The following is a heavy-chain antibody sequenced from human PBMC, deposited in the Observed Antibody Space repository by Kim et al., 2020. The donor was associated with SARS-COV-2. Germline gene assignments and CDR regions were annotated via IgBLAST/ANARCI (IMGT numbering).Heavy chain of an antibody. CDR2: FSGSAGNT. CDR1: GFSLSSYA. D-gene: IGHD2-21*02. Sequence: GGSLRLSCAVSGFSLSSYAVAWVRQAPGKGLEWVSTFSGSAGNTYNADSVKGRFTASSDNSKNTLYLQMDSLGVEDTAIYYCAKGKGDNVIDWFDPWGQGTLVTVAS. V-gene: IGHV3-23*01. J-gene: IGHJ5*02. CDR3: AKGKGDNVIDWFDP.